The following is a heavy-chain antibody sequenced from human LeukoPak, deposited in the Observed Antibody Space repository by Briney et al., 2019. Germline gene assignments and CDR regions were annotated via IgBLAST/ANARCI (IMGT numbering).Heavy chain of an antibody. Sequence: SETLSLTCTVSGDSISSGDYYWSWIRQPAGKGLEWIGRISSSGSTNYNPSLKSRVTISVDTSKNQFSLKLSSVTAADTAVYYCARVRTPRRYYDSSAHALDYWGQGTLVTVSS. V-gene: IGHV4-61*02. CDR2: ISSSGST. D-gene: IGHD3-22*01. J-gene: IGHJ4*02. CDR3: ARVRTPRRYYDSSAHALDY. CDR1: GDSISSGDYY.